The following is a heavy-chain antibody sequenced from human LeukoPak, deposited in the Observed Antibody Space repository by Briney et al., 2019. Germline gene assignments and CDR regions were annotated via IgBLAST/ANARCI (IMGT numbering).Heavy chain of an antibody. D-gene: IGHD6-13*01. J-gene: IGHJ6*03. CDR2: ISGSSSYI. V-gene: IGHV3-21*01. CDR1: GFTFSHSC. Sequence: KSGGSLRLSCAASGFTFSHSCMSWVRQAPGKGLEWVSSISGSSSYIYYADSVKGRFTISRDNARNSLYLQMNSLSAEDTAVYYCARVKQRLVRLLGRDTTYNYYYYMDVWGKGTTATVSS. CDR3: ARVKQRLVRLLGRDTTYNYYYYMDV.